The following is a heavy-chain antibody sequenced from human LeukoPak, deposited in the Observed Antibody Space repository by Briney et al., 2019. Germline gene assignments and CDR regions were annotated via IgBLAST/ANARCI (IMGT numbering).Heavy chain of an antibody. V-gene: IGHV3-66*01. CDR3: ARDAGVYYYYGMDV. CDR2: IYSGGST. D-gene: IGHD2-8*01. J-gene: IGHJ6*02. Sequence: GGSLRLSCAASGFTFSNYAMNWVRQAPGEGLEWVSVIYSGGSTYYADSVKGRFTISRDNSKNTLYLQMNSLRAEDTAVYYCARDAGVYYYYGMDVWGQGTTVTVSS. CDR1: GFTFSNYA.